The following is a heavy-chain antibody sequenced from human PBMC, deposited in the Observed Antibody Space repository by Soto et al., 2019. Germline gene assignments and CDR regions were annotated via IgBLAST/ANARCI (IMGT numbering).Heavy chain of an antibody. CDR3: ARGPGASGLDI. V-gene: IGHV1-46*01. J-gene: IGHJ6*02. CDR1: GNTFSIPY. D-gene: IGHD2-8*02. CDR2: INPTTGGT. Sequence: ASVKVSCKASGNTFSIPYIHWVRQAPGQGPEWMGVINPTTGGTAYRQSFQGRVTMTSDTSTRTVYMELNSLTSDDTAVYYCARGPGASGLDIWGQGTTVTSP.